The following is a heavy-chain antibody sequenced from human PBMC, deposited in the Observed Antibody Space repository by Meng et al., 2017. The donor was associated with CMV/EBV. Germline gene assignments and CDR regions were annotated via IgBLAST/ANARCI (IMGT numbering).Heavy chain of an antibody. CDR3: ARGEAARYYYYYGMDV. CDR1: GGSFSGYY. J-gene: IGHJ6*02. CDR2: INHSGST. V-gene: IGHV4-34*01. Sequence: GSLRLSCAVYGGSFSGYYWSWIRQPPGKGLEWIGEINHSGSTNYNPSLKSRVTISVDTSKNQFSLKLSPVTAADTAVYYCARGEAARYYYYYGMDVWGQGTTVTVSS. D-gene: IGHD6-6*01.